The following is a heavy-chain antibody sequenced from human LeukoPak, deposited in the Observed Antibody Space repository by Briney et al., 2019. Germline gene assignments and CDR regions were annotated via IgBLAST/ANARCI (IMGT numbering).Heavy chain of an antibody. Sequence: PSETLSLTCAVYGGSFSGYYWSWIRQPPGKGLEWIGEINHSGSTNYNPSLKSRVTISVDTSKNQFSLKLSSVTAADTAVYYCASVRGYSSGWYASGFDPWGQETLVTVSS. J-gene: IGHJ5*02. CDR1: GGSFSGYY. CDR2: INHSGST. V-gene: IGHV4-34*01. D-gene: IGHD6-19*01. CDR3: ASVRGYSSGWYASGFDP.